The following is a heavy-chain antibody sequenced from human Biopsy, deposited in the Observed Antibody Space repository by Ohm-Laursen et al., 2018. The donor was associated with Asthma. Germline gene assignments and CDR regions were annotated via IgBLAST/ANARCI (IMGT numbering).Heavy chain of an antibody. V-gene: IGHV1-2*04. J-gene: IGHJ6*02. D-gene: IGHD6-13*01. CDR1: GYTFINYA. Sequence: SSVKVSCKASGYTFINYAIHWVRQAPGHSPEWMGWINPNSGGTNYAQKFQGWVTMTRDTSISTAYMELSRLRSDDTAVYYCARDAAAAGESYYYYYGMDVWGQGTTVTVSS. CDR2: INPNSGGT. CDR3: ARDAAAAGESYYYYYGMDV.